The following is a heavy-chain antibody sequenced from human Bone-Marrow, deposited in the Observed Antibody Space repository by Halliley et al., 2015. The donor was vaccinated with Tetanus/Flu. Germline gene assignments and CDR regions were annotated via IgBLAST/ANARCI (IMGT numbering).Heavy chain of an antibody. Sequence: EWIGDISYRGSPNYNPPLKSRIPLSVDTSKNQLSLKLSSVAAADPAVYYCAMSGRGYSYGAWGRGTLVTVSS. D-gene: IGHD5-18*01. V-gene: IGHV4-59*01. J-gene: IGHJ4*02. CDR3: AMSGRGYSYGA. CDR2: ISYRGSP.